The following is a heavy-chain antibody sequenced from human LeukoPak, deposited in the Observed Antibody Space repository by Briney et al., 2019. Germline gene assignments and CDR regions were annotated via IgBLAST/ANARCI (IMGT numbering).Heavy chain of an antibody. CDR1: GFTFSNHW. D-gene: IGHD2-15*01. CDR3: ANGWSPDY. Sequence: GGSLRLSCAASGFTFSNHWMHWVRQAPGKGLMWVSRINRDGSRTDYADSVKGRFTISRDDAKNTLYLQMNSLRAEDTAVYHCANGWSPDYWGRGTLVTVSS. CDR2: INRDGSRT. V-gene: IGHV3-74*01. J-gene: IGHJ4*02.